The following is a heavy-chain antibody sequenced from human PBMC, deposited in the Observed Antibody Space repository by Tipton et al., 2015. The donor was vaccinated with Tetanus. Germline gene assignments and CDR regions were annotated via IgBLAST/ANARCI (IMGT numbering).Heavy chain of an antibody. V-gene: IGHV3-64*01. J-gene: IGHJ4*01. CDR1: GFTFSNYP. D-gene: IGHD6-19*01. CDR3: ARDRDGGWFFDS. CDR2: IHTNGGSP. Sequence: SLRLSCAASGFTFSNYPMHWVRQAPGRGLEYVSSIHTNGGSPLYANSVKGRFTISRDNSKNMLYLQMDSLRGEDMAVYYCARDRDGGWFFDSWGHGTLVSVSS.